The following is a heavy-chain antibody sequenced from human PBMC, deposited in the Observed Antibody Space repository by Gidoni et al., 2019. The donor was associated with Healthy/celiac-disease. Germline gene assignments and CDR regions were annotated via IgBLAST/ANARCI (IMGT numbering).Heavy chain of an antibody. V-gene: IGHV1-2*02. J-gene: IGHJ3*02. Sequence: QVQLVQSGAEVKKPGASVKVSCKASGYTFTGYYMHWVRQAPGQVLEWMGWINPNSGGTNYAQKFQGRVTMTRDTSISTAYMELSRLRSDDTAVYYCARVDVVVVAANDAFDIWGQGTMVTVSS. CDR3: ARVDVVVVAANDAFDI. D-gene: IGHD2-15*01. CDR2: INPNSGGT. CDR1: GYTFTGYY.